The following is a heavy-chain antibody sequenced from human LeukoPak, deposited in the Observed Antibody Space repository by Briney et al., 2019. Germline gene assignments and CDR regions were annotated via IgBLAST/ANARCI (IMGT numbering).Heavy chain of an antibody. CDR1: GGSFSGYY. CDR3: ARDRYYGSGSYYNPRRGYFDY. Sequence: SETLSLTCAVYGGSFSGYYWSWIRQPPGKGLEWIGEINLSGSTNYNPSLKSRVTISVDTSKNQFSLKLSSVTAADTAVYYCARDRYYGSGSYYNPRRGYFDYWGQGTLVTVSS. CDR2: INLSGST. V-gene: IGHV4-34*01. J-gene: IGHJ4*02. D-gene: IGHD3-10*01.